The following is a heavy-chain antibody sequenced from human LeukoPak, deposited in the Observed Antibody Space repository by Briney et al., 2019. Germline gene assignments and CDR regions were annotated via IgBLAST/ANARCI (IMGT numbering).Heavy chain of an antibody. CDR1: GFTFSVYY. CDR3: ARTITENMIVVVKGLPLTFDY. Sequence: PGGSLTLPRAPSGFTFSVYYMSCIGPAPGERREGVSYINSSGSTIYYADSVKGRFTISRDNAKNSLYLEMNSLRAEDTAVYYCARTITENMIVVVKGLPLTFDYWGQGTLVTVSS. J-gene: IGHJ4*02. CDR2: INSSGSTI. D-gene: IGHD3-22*01. V-gene: IGHV3-11*01.